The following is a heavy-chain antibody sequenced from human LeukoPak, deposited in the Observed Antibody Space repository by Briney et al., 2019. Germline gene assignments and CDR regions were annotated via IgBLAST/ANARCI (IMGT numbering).Heavy chain of an antibody. V-gene: IGHV4-39*07. CDR3: ARSPVGDSSGVDY. J-gene: IGHJ4*02. CDR2: INHSGST. CDR1: GGSISSSSYY. Sequence: PSETLSLTCTVSGGSISSSSYYWGWIRQPPGKGLEWIGEINHSGSTNYNPSLKSRVTISVDTSKNQFSLKLSSVTAADTAVYYCARSPVGDSSGVDYWGQGTLVTVSS. D-gene: IGHD3-22*01.